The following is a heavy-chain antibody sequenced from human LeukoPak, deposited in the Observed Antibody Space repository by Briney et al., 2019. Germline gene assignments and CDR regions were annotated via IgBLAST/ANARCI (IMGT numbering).Heavy chain of an antibody. CDR3: AAVINY. CDR2: INGRGGST. J-gene: IGHJ4*02. Sequence: GGSLRLSCAASGFTFSNYAMSWVRQAPGKGLEWVSSINGRGGSTYYADSVKGRFTISRDTSKNTPYLQMTTLRAEATAVYYCAAVINYWGQGTLVTVSS. CDR1: GFTFSNYA. V-gene: IGHV3-23*01.